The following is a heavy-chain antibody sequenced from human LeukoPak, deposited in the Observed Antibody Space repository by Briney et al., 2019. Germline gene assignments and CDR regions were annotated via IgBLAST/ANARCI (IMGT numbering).Heavy chain of an antibody. CDR1: GFTFNIYA. Sequence: PGGSLRLSCAASGFTFNIYAMTWVRQAPGKGLEWVSSISGDGGSPYYADSVKGRFTISRDNAKNSLYLQMNSLRAEDTAVYYCARDLGGDYPLYYYYYYGMDVWGQGTTVTVSS. D-gene: IGHD4-17*01. CDR2: ISGDGGSP. V-gene: IGHV3-23*01. J-gene: IGHJ6*02. CDR3: ARDLGGDYPLYYYYYYGMDV.